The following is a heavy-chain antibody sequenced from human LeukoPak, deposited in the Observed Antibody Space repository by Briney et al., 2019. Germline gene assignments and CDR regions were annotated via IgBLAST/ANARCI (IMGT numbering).Heavy chain of an antibody. CDR1: GFTFSSYA. Sequence: PGGSLRLSCAASGFTFSSYAMHWVRQAPGKGLEWVAVISYDGSNKYYADSAKGRFTISGDNSKNTLYLQMNSLRAEDTAVYYCARSSRDGYNLIDYMDVWGKGTTVTVSS. V-gene: IGHV3-30*04. CDR3: ARSSRDGYNLIDYMDV. CDR2: ISYDGSNK. D-gene: IGHD5-24*01. J-gene: IGHJ6*03.